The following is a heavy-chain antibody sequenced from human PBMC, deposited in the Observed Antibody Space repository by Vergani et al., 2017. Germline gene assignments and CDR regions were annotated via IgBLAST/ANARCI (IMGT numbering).Heavy chain of an antibody. Sequence: QVTLKESGPALVKPTQTLTLTCTFSGFSLTTYGMRVSWIRQPPGKALEWLARIDWDDDKYYSTSLKTRLTISKDTSKNQVVLTMTNMDPVDTATYYCARINYGGNRYYFDYWGQGTLVTVSS. V-gene: IGHV2-70*04. CDR3: ARINYGGNRYYFDY. CDR2: IDWDDDK. D-gene: IGHD4-23*01. J-gene: IGHJ4*02. CDR1: GFSLTTYGMR.